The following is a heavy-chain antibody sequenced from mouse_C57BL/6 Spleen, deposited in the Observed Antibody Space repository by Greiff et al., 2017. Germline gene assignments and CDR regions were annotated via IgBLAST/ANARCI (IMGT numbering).Heavy chain of an antibody. CDR2: IWSGGST. Sequence: VKLMESGPGLVQPSQSLSITCTVSGFSLTSYGVHWVRQSPGKGLEWLGVIWSGGSTDYNAAFISRLSISKDNSKSQVFFKMNSLQADDTAIYYCARKADYYGSSPLYAMDYWGQGTSVTVSS. J-gene: IGHJ4*01. D-gene: IGHD1-1*01. CDR3: ARKADYYGSSPLYAMDY. CDR1: GFSLTSYG. V-gene: IGHV2-2*01.